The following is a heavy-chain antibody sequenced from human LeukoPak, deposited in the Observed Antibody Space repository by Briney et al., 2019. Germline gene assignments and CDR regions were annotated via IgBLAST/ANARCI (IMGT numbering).Heavy chain of an antibody. CDR1: GGSISSGSYY. J-gene: IGHJ6*03. CDR3: ARTYYYYYYMDV. V-gene: IGHV4-61*02. Sequence: SETLSLTCTVSGGSISSGSYYWSWIRQPAGKGLEWIGRIYTSGSTNYNPSLKSRVTISVDTSKNQFSLKLTSVTAADSAVYYCARTYYYYYYMDVWGRGTTVTVSS. CDR2: IYTSGST.